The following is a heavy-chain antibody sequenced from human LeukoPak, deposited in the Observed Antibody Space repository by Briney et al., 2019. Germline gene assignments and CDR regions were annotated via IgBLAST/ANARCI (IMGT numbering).Heavy chain of an antibody. CDR1: GFTFSSYA. Sequence: GGSLRLSCAASGFTFSSYAMHWVRQAPGKGLERVAVISYDGSNKYYADSVKGRFTISRDNSKNTLYLQMNSLRAEDTAVYYCARDNSGGIYYYYYMDVWGKGTTVTVSS. D-gene: IGHD2-15*01. J-gene: IGHJ6*03. CDR2: ISYDGSNK. V-gene: IGHV3-30*04. CDR3: ARDNSGGIYYYYYMDV.